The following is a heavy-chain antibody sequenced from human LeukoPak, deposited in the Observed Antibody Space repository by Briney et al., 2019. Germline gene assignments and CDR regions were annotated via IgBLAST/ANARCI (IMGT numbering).Heavy chain of an antibody. V-gene: IGHV3-7*01. CDR3: AREDGSDYGDQYYFDY. CDR2: IKQDGSEE. D-gene: IGHD4-17*01. CDR1: GFTFSSYW. J-gene: IGHJ4*02. Sequence: GALRLSCAASGFTFSSYWMSWGRQAPGKGLEGVGNIKQDGSEEYYVDSVKGRFTISRDNAKNSLYLQMNSLRAEDTAVYYCAREDGSDYGDQYYFDYWAREPWSPSPQ.